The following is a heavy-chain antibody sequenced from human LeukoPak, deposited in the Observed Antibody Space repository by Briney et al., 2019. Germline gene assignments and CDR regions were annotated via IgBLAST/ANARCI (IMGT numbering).Heavy chain of an antibody. CDR1: GGTFSSYA. D-gene: IGHD6-6*01. Sequence: ASVKVSCKASGGTFSSYAISWVRQAPGQGLEWMGGIIPIFGTANYAQKFQGRVTITTDESTSTAYMELSSLRSEDTAVYYCARDSMGSSSFDYWGQGTLVTVSS. CDR2: IIPIFGTA. V-gene: IGHV1-69*05. CDR3: ARDSMGSSSFDY. J-gene: IGHJ4*02.